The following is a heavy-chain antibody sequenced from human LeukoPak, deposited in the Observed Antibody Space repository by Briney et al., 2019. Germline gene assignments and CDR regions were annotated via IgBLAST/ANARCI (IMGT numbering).Heavy chain of an antibody. V-gene: IGHV1-24*01. J-gene: IGHJ4*02. CDR3: ATDSQWELPGVY. CDR1: GYTLTELS. Sequence: ASVKVSCKVSGYTLTELSMHWVRQAPGKGLEWMGGFDPEDGETIYAQKFQGRVTMTEDTSTDTAYMELSSLRSGDTAVYYCATDSQWELPGVYWGQGTLVTVSS. D-gene: IGHD1-26*01. CDR2: FDPEDGET.